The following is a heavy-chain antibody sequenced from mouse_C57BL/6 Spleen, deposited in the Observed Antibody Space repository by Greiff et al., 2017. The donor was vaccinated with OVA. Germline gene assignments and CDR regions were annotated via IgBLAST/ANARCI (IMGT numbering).Heavy chain of an antibody. D-gene: IGHD4-1*01. V-gene: IGHV3-6*01. CDR3: ARGIQTGSAWFAY. CDR2: ISYDGSN. CDR1: GYSITSGYY. Sequence: EVKLMESGPGLVKPSQSLSLTCSVTGYSITSGYYWNWIRQFPGNKLEWMGYISYDGSNNYNPSLKNRISITRDTSKNQFFLKLNSVTTEDTATYYCARGIQTGSAWFAYWGQGTLVTVSA. J-gene: IGHJ3*01.